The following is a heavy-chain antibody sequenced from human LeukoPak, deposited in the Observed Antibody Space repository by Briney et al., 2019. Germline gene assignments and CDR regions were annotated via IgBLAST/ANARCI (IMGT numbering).Heavy chain of an antibody. D-gene: IGHD3-22*01. V-gene: IGHV1-69*01. Sequence: SVKVSCKASGGTFSSYAIHWVRQAPGQGLEWMGGIICIFSTTNYAQKFQGRVTISADESTSTAYMELSSLRSEDTAVYYCARDGDYDSSGYRDYWGQGTLVTVSS. CDR1: GGTFSSYA. CDR3: ARDGDYDSSGYRDY. J-gene: IGHJ4*02. CDR2: IICIFSTT.